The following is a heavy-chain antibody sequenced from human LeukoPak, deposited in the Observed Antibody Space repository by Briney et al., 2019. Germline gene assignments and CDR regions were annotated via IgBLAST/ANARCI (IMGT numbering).Heavy chain of an antibody. CDR1: GDSISSDYY. V-gene: IGHV4-38-2*02. D-gene: IGHD3-22*01. Sequence: KSSETLSLTCAVSGDSISSDYYWGWIRQPPGKGLEWIGSVYHSGSTYYNPSLKSRVAISVDTSKNQFSLKLSSVTAADTAVYYCARDLWYDTGGYDSDIWGQGTMVTVSS. CDR3: ARDLWYDTGGYDSDI. J-gene: IGHJ3*02. CDR2: VYHSGST.